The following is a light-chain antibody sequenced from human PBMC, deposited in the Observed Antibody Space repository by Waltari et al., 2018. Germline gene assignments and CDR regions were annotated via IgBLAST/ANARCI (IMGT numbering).Light chain of an antibody. CDR1: NLEKKS. V-gene: IGLV3-21*01. CDR3: QVWDSDAGQPL. Sequence: TQSPSVSVTAGQTASVSCGGYNLEKKSVHWYQQKPGQAPVLVITYADDRPPGIPQRFSGSNSGNAAILTISRVEAGDEADYYCQVWDSDAGQPLFGGGTKLTV. CDR2: YAD. J-gene: IGLJ2*01.